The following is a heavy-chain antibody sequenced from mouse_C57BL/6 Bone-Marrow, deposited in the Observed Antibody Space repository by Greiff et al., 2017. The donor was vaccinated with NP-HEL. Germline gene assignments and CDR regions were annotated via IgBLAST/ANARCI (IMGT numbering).Heavy chain of an antibody. CDR2: IYPGSGST. D-gene: IGHD1-1*01. CDR3: AREGGYYYGSKDWYFDV. V-gene: IGHV1-55*01. Sequence: QVQLQQPGAELVKPGASVKMSCKASGYTFTSYWITWVKQRPGQGLEWIGDIYPGSGSTNYNEKSKSKATLTVDTSSSTAYMQLSSLTSEDSAVYYCAREGGYYYGSKDWYFDVWGTGTTVTVSS. J-gene: IGHJ1*03. CDR1: GYTFTSYW.